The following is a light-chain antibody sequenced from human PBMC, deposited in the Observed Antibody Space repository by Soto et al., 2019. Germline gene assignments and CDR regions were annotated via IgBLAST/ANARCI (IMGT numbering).Light chain of an antibody. J-gene: IGLJ2*01. CDR3: QTWGTGILV. CDR2: LNSDGSH. V-gene: IGLV4-69*01. Sequence: QLVLPQSPSASASLGASVKLTCTLSSGHSSYAIAWHQQQPEKGPRYLMKLNSDGSHSKGDGIPDRFSGSSSGAERYLTISSLQSEDEADYYCQTWGTGILVFGGGTQLTVL. CDR1: SGHSSYA.